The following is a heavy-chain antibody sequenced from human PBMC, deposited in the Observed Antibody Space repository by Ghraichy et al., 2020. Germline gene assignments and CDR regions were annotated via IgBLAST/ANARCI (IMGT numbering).Heavy chain of an antibody. V-gene: IGHV3-30*18. CDR3: AKVVSYPVMSFGENMDV. CDR2: ISYDGSNK. J-gene: IGHJ6*03. Sequence: GGSLRLSCAASGFTFSSYGMHWVRQAPGKGLEWVAVISYDGSNKYYADSVKGRFTISRDNSKNTLYLQMNSLRAEDTAVYYCAKVVSYPVMSFGENMDVWGKGTTVTVSS. CDR1: GFTFSSYG. D-gene: IGHD3-10*01.